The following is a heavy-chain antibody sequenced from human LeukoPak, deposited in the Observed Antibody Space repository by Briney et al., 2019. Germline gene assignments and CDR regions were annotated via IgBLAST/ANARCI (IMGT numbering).Heavy chain of an antibody. D-gene: IGHD5-24*01. CDR2: IHPYGTF. Sequence: SETLSLTCAVYGGSCSEYYCSWIRQPPGKGLEWIGEIHPYGTFYYNSSLRSRLTISIDTSKTQFSLRLTSVTAADTAFYYCARGRDRSKAGDHWGQGTLVTVSS. CDR3: ARGRDRSKAGDH. CDR1: GGSCSEYY. V-gene: IGHV4-34*01. J-gene: IGHJ4*02.